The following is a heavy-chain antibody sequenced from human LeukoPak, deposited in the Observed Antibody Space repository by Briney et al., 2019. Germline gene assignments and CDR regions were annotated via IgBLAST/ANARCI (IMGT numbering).Heavy chain of an antibody. CDR2: ISGSNGNT. D-gene: IGHD3-22*01. V-gene: IGHV1-18*01. CDR1: GYSFTRYG. CDR3: AEPGDRDDSSGYWTGSWYAFDI. J-gene: IGHJ3*02. Sequence: ASVKVSCKASGYSFTRYGISWVRQAPGQGLEWMGWISGSNGNTNYAQKFQGRVTITADESTSTAYMELSSLRSEDTAVYYCAEPGDRDDSSGYWTGSWYAFDIWGQGTMVTVSS.